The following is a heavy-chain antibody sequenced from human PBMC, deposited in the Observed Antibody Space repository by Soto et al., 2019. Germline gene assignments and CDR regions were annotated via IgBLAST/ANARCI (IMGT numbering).Heavy chain of an antibody. D-gene: IGHD2-15*01. CDR3: ARGSGGSSYYYYGMDV. CDR2: IIPIFGTA. CDR1: GGTFSSYA. Sequence: SVKVSCKASGGTFSSYAINWVRQAPGQGLEWMGGIIPIFGTANYAQKFQGRVTITADESTSTAYMELSSLRSEDTAVYYCARGSGGSSYYYYGMDVWGQGTTVSVSS. V-gene: IGHV1-69*13. J-gene: IGHJ6*02.